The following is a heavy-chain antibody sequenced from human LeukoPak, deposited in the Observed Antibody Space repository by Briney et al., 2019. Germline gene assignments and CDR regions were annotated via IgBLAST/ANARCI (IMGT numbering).Heavy chain of an antibody. CDR2: ISGSGGST. CDR1: GFTFSSYA. D-gene: IGHD3-22*01. CDR3: ASGDDSSGYYYGLDY. V-gene: IGHV3-23*01. Sequence: GGSLRLSCAASGFTFSSYAMSWVRQAPGKGLEWVSAISGSGGSTYYADSVKGRFTISRDNSKNTLYLQMNSLRAEDTAVYYCASGDDSSGYYYGLDYWGQGTLVTVSS. J-gene: IGHJ4*02.